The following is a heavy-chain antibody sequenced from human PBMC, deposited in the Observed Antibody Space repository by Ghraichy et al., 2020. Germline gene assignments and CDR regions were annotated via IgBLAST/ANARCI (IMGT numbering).Heavy chain of an antibody. Sequence: SETLSLTCTVSGDSITSFGFYWSWIRQHPGKGLEWIGYIFHSGTTFFNPSLKSRLNMSVDTSKNTFSLNLHSVTAADTAVYYCARSTVRGPITDAFDLWGQGTLVTVSS. CDR2: IFHSGTT. CDR1: GDSITSFGFY. V-gene: IGHV4-31*03. CDR3: ARSTVRGPITDAFDL. J-gene: IGHJ3*01. D-gene: IGHD3-10*01.